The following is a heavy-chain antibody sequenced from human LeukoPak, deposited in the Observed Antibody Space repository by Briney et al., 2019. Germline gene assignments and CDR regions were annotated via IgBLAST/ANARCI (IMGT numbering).Heavy chain of an antibody. CDR1: GFTFDDYG. Sequence: GGSLRLSCAASGFTFDDYGMNWVRQAPGKGLEWVSGINWNGGSTGYADSVKGRFTISRDNAKNSLYVQMNSLRAEDTAVYYCAKSGFYDILTGYYAPLGAFDIWGQGTMVTVSS. J-gene: IGHJ3*02. CDR2: INWNGGST. D-gene: IGHD3-9*01. CDR3: AKSGFYDILTGYYAPLGAFDI. V-gene: IGHV3-20*04.